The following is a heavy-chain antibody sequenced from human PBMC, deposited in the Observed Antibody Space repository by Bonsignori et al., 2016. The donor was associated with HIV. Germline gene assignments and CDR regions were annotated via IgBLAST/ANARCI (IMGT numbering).Heavy chain of an antibody. CDR2: MSVTGDS. CDR1: GDSISSHY. V-gene: IGHV4-4*07. Sequence: QVQLQESGPGLVKPSETLSLTCFVSGDSISSHYWSWVRQPAGKGLEWVGRMSVTGDSDYNPSLRESSHPRHRPSQRTTISLRGVSSVTARRTTAGLLYCARDRELPTDDNRLVTYSYFCYFLGR. D-gene: IGHD3-10*01. CDR3: ARDRELPTDDNRLVTYSYFCYF. J-gene: IGHJ2*01.